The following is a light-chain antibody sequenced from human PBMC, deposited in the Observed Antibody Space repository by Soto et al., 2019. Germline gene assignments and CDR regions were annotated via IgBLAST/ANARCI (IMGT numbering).Light chain of an antibody. Sequence: DIQMTQSPSSLSASVGDRVIITCRASQTIATFLNWYQQRQGQFPMLLIYATSNLRSGVPAMFSASGSGTHFALSINRLQTEYFESYYCQRSHSAPWMFGQGTNVEIK. CDR2: ATS. CDR1: QTIATF. CDR3: QRSHSAPWM. J-gene: IGKJ1*01. V-gene: IGKV1-39*01.